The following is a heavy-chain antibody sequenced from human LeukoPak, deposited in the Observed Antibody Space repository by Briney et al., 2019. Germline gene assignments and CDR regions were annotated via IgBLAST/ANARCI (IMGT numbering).Heavy chain of an antibody. J-gene: IGHJ4*02. V-gene: IGHV3-48*01. CDR1: GFTFSSYS. Sequence: GGTLRLSCAASGFTFSSYSMNWVRQAPGKGLEWVSYISSSSSTIYYADSVKGRFTISRDNAKNTLYLQMNSLRAEDTAVYYCARRGSSRELDYWGQGTLVTVSS. D-gene: IGHD5-18*01. CDR2: ISSSSSTI. CDR3: ARRGSSRELDY.